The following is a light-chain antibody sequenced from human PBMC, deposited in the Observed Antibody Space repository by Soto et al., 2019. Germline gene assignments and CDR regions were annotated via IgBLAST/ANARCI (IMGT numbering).Light chain of an antibody. CDR2: GNS. J-gene: IGLJ2*01. CDR3: QSYDSSLRV. CDR1: SSNIGAGYD. Sequence: QSVLTQPHSVSGAPGQRVTISCTGSSSNIGAGYDVHWYQQLPGTAPKLIIYGNSNRPSGVPDRFSGSKSGTSASLAITGLQAEDEADYYCQSYDSSLRVFGGGTKLTVL. V-gene: IGLV1-40*01.